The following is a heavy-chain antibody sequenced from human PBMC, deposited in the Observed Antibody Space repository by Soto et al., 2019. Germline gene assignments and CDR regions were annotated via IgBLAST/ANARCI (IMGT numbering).Heavy chain of an antibody. J-gene: IGHJ4*02. V-gene: IGHV4-39*01. D-gene: IGHD2-2*01. CDR1: GDSMSSGAYY. Sequence: SETLSLTCSVSGDSMSSGAYYWGWIRQTPGKGLEWIGNIDYNGVTYYNPSLKSRVTVSKDTSKNQFSLKVASVTAADTAIYYCGRVMIGTSRHTDSDYWGQGTQVTSPQ. CDR2: IDYNGVT. CDR3: GRVMIGTSRHTDSDY.